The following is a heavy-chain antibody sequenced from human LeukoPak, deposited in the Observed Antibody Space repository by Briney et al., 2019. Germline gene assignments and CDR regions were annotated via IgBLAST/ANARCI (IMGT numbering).Heavy chain of an antibody. V-gene: IGHV1-8*01. CDR2: MNPNSGNT. CDR3: ARFSDIVVVPAAIRPSDY. Sequence: ASVKVPCKASGYTFTSYDINWVRQATGQGLEWMGWMNPNSGNTGYAQKFQGRVTMTRNTSISTAYMELGSLRSEDTAVYYCARFSDIVVVPAAIRPSDYWGQGTLVTVSS. D-gene: IGHD2-2*02. J-gene: IGHJ4*02. CDR1: GYTFTSYD.